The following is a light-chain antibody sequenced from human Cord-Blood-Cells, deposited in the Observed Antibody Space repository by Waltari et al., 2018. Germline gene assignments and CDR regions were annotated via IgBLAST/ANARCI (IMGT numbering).Light chain of an antibody. CDR2: RNT. V-gene: IGLV1-47*01. CDR1: SSNLGSNY. CDR3: AAWDDSLSGYV. J-gene: IGLJ3*02. Sequence: QSVLTQPPSASGTPGQRVTISCSGSSSNLGSNYVYWYQQRPGTAPKLLIYRNTGGPSGGPGRFSGSKSGTSASLASSGLRSEDEADYYCAAWDDSLSGYVFGGGTKLTVL.